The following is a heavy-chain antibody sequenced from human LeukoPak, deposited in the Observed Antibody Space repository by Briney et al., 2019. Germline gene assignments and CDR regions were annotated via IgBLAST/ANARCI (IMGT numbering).Heavy chain of an antibody. CDR2: MNPNSGNT. CDR3: ARSGSFAKVAFDI. CDR1: GYTFTSYD. Sequence: GASVKVSCKASGYTFTSYDINWVRQATGQGLVWMGWMNPNSGNTGYAQKFQGRVTITRNTSISTAYMELSSLRSEDTAVYYCARSGSFAKVAFDIWGQGTMVTVSS. D-gene: IGHD7-27*01. V-gene: IGHV1-8*03. J-gene: IGHJ3*02.